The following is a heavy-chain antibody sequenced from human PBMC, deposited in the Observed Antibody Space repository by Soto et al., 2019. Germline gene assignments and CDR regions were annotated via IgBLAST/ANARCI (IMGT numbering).Heavy chain of an antibody. CDR3: ATALDGSGSPYYFDY. Sequence: ASVKVSCKASGYTFTSYYMHWVRQAPGQGLEWMGIINPSGGSTSYAQKFQGRVTMTRDTSTSTVYMELSSLRSEDTAVYYCATALDGSGSPYYFDYWGQGTLATVSS. D-gene: IGHD3-10*01. V-gene: IGHV1-46*03. J-gene: IGHJ4*02. CDR2: INPSGGST. CDR1: GYTFTSYY.